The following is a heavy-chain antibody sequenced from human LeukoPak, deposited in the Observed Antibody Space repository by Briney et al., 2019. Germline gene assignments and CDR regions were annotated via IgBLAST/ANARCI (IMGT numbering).Heavy chain of an antibody. Sequence: SQTLSLTCTVSGGSISSGGYYWSWIRQHPGKGLEWIRYMYYSGSTYYNPSLKSRVTISVDTSKNQFSLKLSSVTAADTAVYYCARSYSYGYYYYYGMDVWGKGTTVTVSS. D-gene: IGHD5-18*01. J-gene: IGHJ6*04. CDR2: MYYSGST. CDR3: ARSYSYGYYYYYGMDV. CDR1: GGSISSGGYY. V-gene: IGHV4-31*03.